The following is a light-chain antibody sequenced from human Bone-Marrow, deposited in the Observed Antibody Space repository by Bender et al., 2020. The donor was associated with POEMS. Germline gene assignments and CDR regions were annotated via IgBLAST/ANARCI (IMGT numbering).Light chain of an antibody. CDR1: SSDVGGYKH. CDR3: SSYSSNSSVI. CDR2: DVS. V-gene: IGLV2-14*01. Sequence: QSALTQPASVSGSPGQSITISCTGTSSDVGGYKHVAWYQQHPGKAPKLMIYDVSNRPSGVSDRFSGSKSGNTASLTISGLQAEDEAEYYCSSYSSNSSVIFGGGTKLTVL. J-gene: IGLJ2*01.